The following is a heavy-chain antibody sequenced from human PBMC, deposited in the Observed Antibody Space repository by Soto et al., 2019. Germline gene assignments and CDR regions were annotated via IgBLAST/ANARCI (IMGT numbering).Heavy chain of an antibody. D-gene: IGHD6-13*01. CDR2: ISSSSSDT. J-gene: IGHJ3*02. V-gene: IGHV3-11*06. CDR1: GFTFSDYY. Sequence: GGSLRLSCAASGFTFSDYYMSWIRQAPGKGLEWVSYISSSSSDTNYADSVKGRFTISRDNAKNSLYLQMNSLRAEDTAVYYCASSIAAAGTHAFDIWGQGTMVTV. CDR3: ASSIAAAGTHAFDI.